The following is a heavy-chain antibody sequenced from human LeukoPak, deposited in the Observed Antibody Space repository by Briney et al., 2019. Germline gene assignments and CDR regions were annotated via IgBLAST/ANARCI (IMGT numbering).Heavy chain of an antibody. D-gene: IGHD6-13*01. V-gene: IGHV4-30-2*03. J-gene: IGHJ6*03. Sequence: PSQTLSLTCAVSGGSISSGGYSWSWIRQPPGKGLEWIGYIYYSGSTYYNPSLKSRVTISVDTSKNQFSLKLSSVTAADTAVYYCASFYSSSWSTYYYYYYMDVWGKGPTVTISS. CDR2: IYYSGST. CDR3: ASFYSSSWSTYYYYYYMDV. CDR1: GGSISSGGYS.